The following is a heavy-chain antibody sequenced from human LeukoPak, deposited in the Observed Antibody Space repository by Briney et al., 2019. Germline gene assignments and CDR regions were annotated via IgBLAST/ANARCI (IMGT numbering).Heavy chain of an antibody. CDR2: ISGSGGST. CDR1: GFTFSSYA. J-gene: IGHJ4*02. V-gene: IGHV3-23*01. CDR3: AKVYYYDSSGYLDY. Sequence: GGSLRLSCAASGFTFSSYAMSWVRQAPGKGLEWVSAISGSGGSTYYADSVKGRFTISRDNSKNTLYLQMNSLRAEDTAVYYCAKVYYYDSSGYLDYWGQGTLVTVSP. D-gene: IGHD3-22*01.